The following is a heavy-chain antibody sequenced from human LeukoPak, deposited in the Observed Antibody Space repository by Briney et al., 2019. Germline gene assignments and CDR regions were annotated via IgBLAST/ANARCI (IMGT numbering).Heavy chain of an antibody. CDR1: GGSISSSTYY. CDR3: AKHYMGSSYNRGLDY. J-gene: IGHJ4*02. Sequence: SETLSLTCTVSGGSISSSTYYWGWVRQPQGKGLEWIGSIYYSGYTYYNPSLESRVTISVDTSKNQFSLKLSSVTAADTAIYYCAKHYMGSSYNRGLDYWGQGTLVTVSS. D-gene: IGHD3-10*01. CDR2: IYYSGYT. V-gene: IGHV4-39*01.